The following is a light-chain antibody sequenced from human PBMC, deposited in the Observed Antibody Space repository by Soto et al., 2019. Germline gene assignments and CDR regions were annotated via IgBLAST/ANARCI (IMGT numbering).Light chain of an antibody. V-gene: IGKV1-39*01. Sequence: DIQMTQSPSSLSASVGDRVTITCRASQSISSYLNWYQQKPGKAPKLLIYAASSLQSGVPSRFSGSGSGTDFTLTISSLQPEDFATYYCQQSHSTPPDHTFGQGTKLEIK. CDR1: QSISSY. J-gene: IGKJ2*01. CDR3: QQSHSTPPDHT. CDR2: AAS.